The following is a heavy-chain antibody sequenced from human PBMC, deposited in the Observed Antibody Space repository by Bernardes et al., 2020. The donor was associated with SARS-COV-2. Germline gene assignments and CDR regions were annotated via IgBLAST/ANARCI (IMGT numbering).Heavy chain of an antibody. D-gene: IGHD2-15*01. CDR3: TTRDCRGGSCYRPDY. CDR1: GFTFGDYA. V-gene: IGHV3-49*04. Sequence: SLILSCTTSGFTFGDYAVSWVRQAPGRGLDWVGFIRSKLYRETTEYAASVKGRFTISRDDSKSIAYLQMSSLKTEDTALYYCTTRDCRGGSCYRPDYWGQGTLVTVSS. J-gene: IGHJ4*02. CDR2: IRSKLYRETT.